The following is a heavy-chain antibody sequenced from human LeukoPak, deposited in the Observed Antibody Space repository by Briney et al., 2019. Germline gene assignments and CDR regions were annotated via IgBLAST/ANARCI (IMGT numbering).Heavy chain of an antibody. D-gene: IGHD3-10*01. Sequence: PSETLSLTCAVYGGSFSGYYWSWIRQPPGKGLEWIGEINHSGSTNYNPSLKSRVTISVDTSKNQFSLKLSSVTAAGTAVYYCARTLWFGELSLPPDYWGQGTLVTVSS. CDR3: ARTLWFGELSLPPDY. J-gene: IGHJ4*02. CDR2: INHSGST. CDR1: GGSFSGYY. V-gene: IGHV4-34*01.